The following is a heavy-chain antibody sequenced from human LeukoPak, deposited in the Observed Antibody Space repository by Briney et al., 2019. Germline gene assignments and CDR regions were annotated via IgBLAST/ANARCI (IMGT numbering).Heavy chain of an antibody. V-gene: IGHV3-21*01. Sequence: PGGSLRLSCAASGFTFSSYSMNWVRQAPGKGLEWVSSISSSSSYIYYADSVKGRFTISRDNAKNSLYLQMNSLRAEDTAVYYCARDPLIGYCSGGSCYRYFDYWGQGTLVTVSS. D-gene: IGHD2-15*01. CDR2: ISSSSSYI. CDR1: GFTFSSYS. CDR3: ARDPLIGYCSGGSCYRYFDY. J-gene: IGHJ4*02.